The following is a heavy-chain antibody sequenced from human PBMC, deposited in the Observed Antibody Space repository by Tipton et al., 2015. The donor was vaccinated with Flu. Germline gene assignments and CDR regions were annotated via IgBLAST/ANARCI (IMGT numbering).Heavy chain of an antibody. V-gene: IGHV4-61*02. D-gene: IGHD2-2*01. Sequence: TLSLTCTVSGASIGSGVYYWSWVRQPAGKGLEWIGRIFSGGSANYNPSLKSRVTMSLDTSKNQFALKLDSVTAADTAVYYCARGVPAAIGEAHFDYWGQGSLVTVSS. CDR1: GASIGSGVYY. CDR2: IFSGGSA. CDR3: ARGVPAAIGEAHFDY. J-gene: IGHJ4*02.